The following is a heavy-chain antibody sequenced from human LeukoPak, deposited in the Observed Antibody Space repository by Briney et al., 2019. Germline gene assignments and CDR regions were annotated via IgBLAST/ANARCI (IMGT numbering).Heavy chain of an antibody. CDR2: IYYSGST. D-gene: IGHD1-26*01. J-gene: IGHJ6*02. Sequence: PSEILSLTCTVSGGSISSSSYYWGWIRQPPGKGLEWIGSIYYSGSTYYNPSLKSRVTISVDTSKNQFSLKLSSVTAADTAVYYCVRISGSYWEYYYYYGMDVWGQGTTVTVSS. CDR3: VRISGSYWEYYYYYGMDV. CDR1: GGSISSSSYY. V-gene: IGHV4-39*07.